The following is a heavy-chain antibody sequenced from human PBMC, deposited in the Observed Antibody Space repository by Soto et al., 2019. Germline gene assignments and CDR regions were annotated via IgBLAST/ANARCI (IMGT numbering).Heavy chain of an antibody. Sequence: QVQLVQSGAEEKKPGASVKVSCKASGYTFTSYAMHWVRQAPGQRLEWMGWINPGNGNTKYSQKFXGXVXIXXDTSASTAYMELSSLRSEDTAVYYCARDRGLTIDYWGQGTLVTVSS. CDR3: ARDRGLTIDY. D-gene: IGHD3-10*01. CDR2: INPGNGNT. CDR1: GYTFTSYA. V-gene: IGHV1-3*05. J-gene: IGHJ4*02.